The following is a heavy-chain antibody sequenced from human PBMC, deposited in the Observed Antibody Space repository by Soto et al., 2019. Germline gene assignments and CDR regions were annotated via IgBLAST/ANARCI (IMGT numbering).Heavy chain of an antibody. CDR2: IYYSGST. V-gene: IGHV4-39*01. CDR3: ASPGIAAAGNYYYYGMHV. Sequence: SETLSLACTVSGGSISSSSYYWGWIRQPPGKGLEWIGSIYYSGSTYYNPSLKSRVTISVDTSKNQFSLKLSSVTAADTAVYYCASPGIAAAGNYYYYGMHVWGQGITVTVSS. D-gene: IGHD6-13*01. CDR1: GGSISSSSYY. J-gene: IGHJ6*02.